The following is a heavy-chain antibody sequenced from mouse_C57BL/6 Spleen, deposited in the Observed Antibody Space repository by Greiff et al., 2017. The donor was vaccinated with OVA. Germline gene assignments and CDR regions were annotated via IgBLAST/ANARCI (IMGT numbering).Heavy chain of an antibody. CDR2: IYPRSGNT. V-gene: IGHV1-81*01. CDR3: ARSGYGNYSAWFAY. Sequence: QVHVKQSGAELARPGASVKLSCKASGYTFTSYGISWVKQRTGQGLEWIGEIYPRSGNTYYNEKFKGKATLTADKSSSTAYMELRSLTSEDSAVYFCARSGYGNYSAWFAYWGQGTLVTVSA. J-gene: IGHJ3*01. CDR1: GYTFTSYG. D-gene: IGHD2-1*01.